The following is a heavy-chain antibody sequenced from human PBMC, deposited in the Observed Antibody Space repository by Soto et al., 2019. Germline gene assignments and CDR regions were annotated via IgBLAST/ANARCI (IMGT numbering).Heavy chain of an antibody. V-gene: IGHV3-30*18. D-gene: IGHD1-26*01. J-gene: IGHJ6*02. CDR2: ISYDGSNK. Sequence: QVQLVESGGGVVQPGRSLRLSCAASGFTFSSYGMHWVRQAPGKGLEWVAVISYDGSNKYYADSVKGRFTISRDNSKNTLYLQMNSLRAEDTAVYYCAKGEGGSYYDYYGMDVWGQGTTVTVSS. CDR3: AKGEGGSYYDYYGMDV. CDR1: GFTFSSYG.